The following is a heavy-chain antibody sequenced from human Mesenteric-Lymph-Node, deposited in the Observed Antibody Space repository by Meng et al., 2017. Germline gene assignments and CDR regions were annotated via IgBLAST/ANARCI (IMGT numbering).Heavy chain of an antibody. CDR1: GGSISSSSYY. J-gene: IGHJ4*02. V-gene: IGHV4-61*01. CDR2: IYYSGST. CDR3: ARDPAGYGKGYYFDY. D-gene: IGHD4-17*01. Sequence: SETLSLTCTVSGGSISSSSYYWSWIRQPPGKGLEWIGYIYYSGSTNYNPSLKSRVTISVDTSKNQFSLKLSSVTAADTAVYYCARDPAGYGKGYYFDYWGQGTLVTVSS.